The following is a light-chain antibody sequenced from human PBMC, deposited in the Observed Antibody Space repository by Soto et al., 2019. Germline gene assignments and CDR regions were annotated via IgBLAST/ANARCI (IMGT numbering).Light chain of an antibody. CDR2: DAY. CDR1: QSFRGL. J-gene: IGKJ2*01. Sequence: EVVLTQSPVTLSLSPGERATLSCRASQSFRGLLAWYQQKPGQAPRLLIYDAYNRATGIPARFSGSGSGTEFTLTISSLQSEDFAVYYCQQYNNWPLYTFGQGTKLEIK. V-gene: IGKV3-15*01. CDR3: QQYNNWPLYT.